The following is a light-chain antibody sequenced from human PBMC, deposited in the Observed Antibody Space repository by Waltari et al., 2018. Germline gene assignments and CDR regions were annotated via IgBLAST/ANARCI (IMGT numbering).Light chain of an antibody. V-gene: IGKV3-20*01. CDR3: QHYVRLPVT. CDR2: GAS. CDR1: QSVSRT. J-gene: IGKJ1*01. Sequence: IVLTQSPGTLSLSPGERATLSCRASQSVSRTLAWYQQKPGQAPRLLIYGASTRAAGIPDRFSGSGSGTDLSLTISRLEAEDFAVYYCQHYVRLPVTFGQGTKVEIK.